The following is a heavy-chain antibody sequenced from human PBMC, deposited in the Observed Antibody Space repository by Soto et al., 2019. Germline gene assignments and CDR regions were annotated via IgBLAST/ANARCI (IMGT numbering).Heavy chain of an antibody. J-gene: IGHJ4*02. CDR1: GYTFTGYY. Sequence: ASVKVSCKASGYTFTGYYMHWVRQAPGQGLEWMGWINPNSGGTNYAQKFQGWVTMTRDTSISTAYMELSRLRSYDTAVYYCARDAREGPPTLNFDYWGQGTLVTVSS. CDR2: INPNSGGT. V-gene: IGHV1-2*04. CDR3: ARDAREGPPTLNFDY.